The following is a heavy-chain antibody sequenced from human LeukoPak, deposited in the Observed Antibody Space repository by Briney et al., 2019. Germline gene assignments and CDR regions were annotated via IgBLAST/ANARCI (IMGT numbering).Heavy chain of an antibody. CDR2: ISSSSNYI. D-gene: IGHD5-18*01. CDR1: GFTFSSYS. CDR3: ARPPTAMAYYYYYMDV. Sequence: GSLRLSCAASGFTFSSYSMNWVRQAPGKGLEWVSSISSSSNYIYYADSVKGRFTISKDNAKNSLYLQMNSLRAEDTAVYYCARPPTAMAYYYYYMDVWGKGTTVTVSS. V-gene: IGHV3-21*01. J-gene: IGHJ6*03.